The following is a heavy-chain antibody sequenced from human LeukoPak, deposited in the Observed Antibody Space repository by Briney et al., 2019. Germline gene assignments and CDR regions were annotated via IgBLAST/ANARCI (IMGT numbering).Heavy chain of an antibody. CDR1: GGSFSGYY. V-gene: IGHV4-34*01. Sequence: SETLSLTCAVYGGSFSGYYWSWIRQPPGKGLEWIGEINHSGSTNYNPSLKSRVTISVDTSKNQFSLKLSSVTAADTAVYYCARKGGDYAYLDYWGQGTLVTVSS. CDR3: ARKGGDYAYLDY. CDR2: INHSGST. J-gene: IGHJ4*02. D-gene: IGHD4-17*01.